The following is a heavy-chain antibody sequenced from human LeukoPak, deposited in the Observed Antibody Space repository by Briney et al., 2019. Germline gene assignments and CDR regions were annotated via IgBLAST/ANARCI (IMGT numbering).Heavy chain of an antibody. CDR2: INPSGGST. J-gene: IGHJ4*02. CDR1: GYTFTGYY. D-gene: IGHD3-10*01. V-gene: IGHV1-46*01. Sequence: ASVKVSCKASGYTFTGYYMHWVRQAPGQGLEWMGIINPSGGSTSYAQKFQGRVTMTRDTSTSTVYMELSSLRSEDTAVYYCATDLGGGSGSSWYYFDYWGQGTLVTVSS. CDR3: ATDLGGGSGSSWYYFDY.